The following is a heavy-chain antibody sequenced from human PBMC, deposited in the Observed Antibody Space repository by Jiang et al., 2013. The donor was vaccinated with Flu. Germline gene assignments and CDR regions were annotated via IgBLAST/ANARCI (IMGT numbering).Heavy chain of an antibody. D-gene: IGHD2-8*01. Sequence: LLKPSETLSLTCNVSGGSITTDTYHWGWIRQPPGKGRGVDWEVSYYNGNTYYSPSLKSRVTISIDTSKNQFSLNLISVTAADTAVYYCARQGGYCTNGVCYIRYYSGMDVWGRGDRRSPSP. CDR2: SYYNGNT. CDR3: ARQGGYCTNGVCYIRYYSGMDV. CDR1: GGSITTDTYH. J-gene: IGHJ6*02. V-gene: IGHV4-39*07.